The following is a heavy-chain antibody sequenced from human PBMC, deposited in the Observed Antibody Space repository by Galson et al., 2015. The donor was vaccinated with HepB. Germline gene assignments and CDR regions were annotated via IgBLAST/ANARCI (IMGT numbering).Heavy chain of an antibody. CDR1: GFTFSSYS. CDR3: ARSLGVRGVNGMDV. Sequence: SLRLSCAASGFTFSSYSMNWVRQAPGKGLEWVSSISSSSSYIYYADSVKSRFTISRDNAKNSLYLQMNSLRAEDTAVYYCARSLGVRGVNGMDVWGQGTTVTVSS. CDR2: ISSSSSYI. J-gene: IGHJ6*02. D-gene: IGHD3-10*01. V-gene: IGHV3-21*01.